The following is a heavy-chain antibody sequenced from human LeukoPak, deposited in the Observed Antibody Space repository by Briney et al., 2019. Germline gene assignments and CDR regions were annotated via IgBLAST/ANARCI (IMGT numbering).Heavy chain of an antibody. V-gene: IGHV3-53*01. CDR1: GFTVSSNY. D-gene: IGHD3-3*01. J-gene: IGHJ3*02. CDR2: IYSGGST. Sequence: SGGSLRLSCAASGFTVSSNYMTWVRQAPGKGLEWVSVIYSGGSTYYADSVKGRFTISRDNAENTLYLQMNSLRAEDTAVYYCVRGTILRPRSAVDIWGQGTTVTVSS. CDR3: VRGTILRPRSAVDI.